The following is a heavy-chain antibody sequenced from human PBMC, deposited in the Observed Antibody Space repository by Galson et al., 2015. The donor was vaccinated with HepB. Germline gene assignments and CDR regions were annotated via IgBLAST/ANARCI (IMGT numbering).Heavy chain of an antibody. J-gene: IGHJ6*02. V-gene: IGHV1-18*04. CDR1: GYTFTSYG. Sequence: SVKVSCKASGYTFTSYGISWVRQAPGQGLEWMGWISAYNGNTNYAQKLQGRVTMTTDTSTSTAYMELRSLRSDDTAVYYCARDGEYYYDSSGPTYYYYGMDVWGQGTTVTVSS. D-gene: IGHD3-22*01. CDR3: ARDGEYYYDSSGPTYYYYGMDV. CDR2: ISAYNGNT.